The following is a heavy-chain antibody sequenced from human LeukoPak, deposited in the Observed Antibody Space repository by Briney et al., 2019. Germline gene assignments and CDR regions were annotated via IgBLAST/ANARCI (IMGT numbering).Heavy chain of an antibody. CDR3: AELGITMIGGV. J-gene: IGHJ6*04. Sequence: GGSLTLSCAASGLTFSSYWMSWVRQTPGKGLEWVANIKQDGSETYYVDSVRGRFTISRDNAMDSLYLQMNSLRAEDTAVYYCAELGITMIGGVWGKGTTVTVSS. CDR2: IKQDGSET. V-gene: IGHV3-7*01. CDR1: GLTFSSYW. D-gene: IGHD3-10*02.